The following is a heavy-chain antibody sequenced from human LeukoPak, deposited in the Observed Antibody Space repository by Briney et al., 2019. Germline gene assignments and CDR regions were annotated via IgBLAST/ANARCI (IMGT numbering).Heavy chain of an antibody. V-gene: IGHV1-46*01. CDR3: ARGSNGDAFDI. Sequence: GASVKVSCKASGYTFTSYYMHWVRQAPGQGLEWMGIINPSGGSTSYAQKFQGRVTMTRDMSTSTVYMELSSLRSEDTAAYYCARGSNGDAFDIWGQGTMVTVSS. D-gene: IGHD4-11*01. CDR1: GYTFTSYY. CDR2: INPSGGST. J-gene: IGHJ3*02.